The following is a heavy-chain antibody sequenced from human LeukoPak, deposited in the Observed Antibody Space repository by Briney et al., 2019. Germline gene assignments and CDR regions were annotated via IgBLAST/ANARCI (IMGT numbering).Heavy chain of an antibody. CDR1: GFPLSGYS. V-gene: IGHV3-21*01. CDR3: ARDPPRSQNLRYFDL. Sequence: GGSLRLSCAASGFPLSGYSMNWVRQAPGKGLEWVSSISSSSSYIYYADSVKGRFTISRDNAKNSLYLRMNSLRAEDTAVYYCARDPPRSQNLRYFDLWGRGTLVTVSS. J-gene: IGHJ2*01. D-gene: IGHD1-14*01. CDR2: ISSSSSYI.